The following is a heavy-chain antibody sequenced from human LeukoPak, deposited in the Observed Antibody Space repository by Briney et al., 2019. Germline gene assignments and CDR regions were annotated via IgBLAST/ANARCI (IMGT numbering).Heavy chain of an antibody. CDR3: AKGRYSSSFYYFDY. D-gene: IGHD6-13*01. CDR1: GFTFSGSA. V-gene: IGHV3-73*01. J-gene: IGHJ4*02. Sequence: RGSLRLSCAASGFTFSGSAMHWVRQASGKGLEWVGRIRSKANSYATAYAASVKGRFTISRDDSKNSLYLQMNSLKTEDTAVYYCAKGRYSSSFYYFDYWGQGTLVTVSS. CDR2: IRSKANSYAT.